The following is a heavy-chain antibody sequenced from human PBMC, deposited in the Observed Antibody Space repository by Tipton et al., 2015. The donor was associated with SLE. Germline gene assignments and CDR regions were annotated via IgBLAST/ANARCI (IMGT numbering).Heavy chain of an antibody. J-gene: IGHJ4*02. CDR3: ASASWNYGFFDY. V-gene: IGHV3-21*04. CDR1: GLTFSTYT. Sequence: GSLRLSCAASGLTFSTYTMNWVRQAPGKGLEWVSSISDSGRTMYYTDPVKGRFTISRDNSKNTVYLHMNSLRADDTAIYYCASASWNYGFFDYWGQGTLITVSS. CDR2: ISDSGRTM. D-gene: IGHD1-7*01.